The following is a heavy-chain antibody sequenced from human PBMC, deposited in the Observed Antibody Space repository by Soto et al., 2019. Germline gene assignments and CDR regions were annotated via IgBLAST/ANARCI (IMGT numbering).Heavy chain of an antibody. J-gene: IGHJ6*02. Sequence: GESLKISCAAAGFAFSNSWKTWVRQAPGKGLEWVANIKDDGAEKYYVDSVKGRFTISRDNAKNSLYLQMTGLRDDDTAVYCCAGEARPDVLGDLLITQRAIIWGGDSLRGTGYHSYRMDVWGQGTRVTVSS. D-gene: IGHD2-21*02. V-gene: IGHV3-7*03. CDR2: IKDDGAEK. CDR1: GFAFSNSW. CDR3: AGEARPDVLGDLLITQRAIIWGGDSLRGTGYHSYRMDV.